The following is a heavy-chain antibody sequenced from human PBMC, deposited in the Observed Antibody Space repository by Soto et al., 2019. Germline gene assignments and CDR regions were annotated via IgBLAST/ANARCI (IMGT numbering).Heavy chain of an antibody. D-gene: IGHD1-1*01. CDR3: ARGAGHDSEDY. V-gene: IGHV1-8*01. CDR1: GYTFSSHD. J-gene: IGHJ4*02. Sequence: ASVKVSCKASGYTFSSHDINWVRQATGQGLEWMGWMNPNTGNTGYEQKFQGRLTMTRNTSISTAYMELRSLRSEDTAVYYCARGAGHDSEDYWGQGTLVTAYS. CDR2: MNPNTGNT.